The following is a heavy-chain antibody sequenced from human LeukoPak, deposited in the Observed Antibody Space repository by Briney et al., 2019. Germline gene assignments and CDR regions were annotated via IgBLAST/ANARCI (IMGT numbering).Heavy chain of an antibody. V-gene: IGHV4-61*02. CDR2: IYTSGST. J-gene: IGHJ6*03. CDR1: GGSISSSSYY. Sequence: SETLSLTCTVSGGSISSSSYYWGWIRQPAGKGLEWIGRIYTSGSTNYNPSLKSRVTMSVDTSKNQFSLKLSSVTAADTAVYYCARGDRKYYYYMDVWGKGTTVTVSS. D-gene: IGHD1-14*01. CDR3: ARGDRKYYYYMDV.